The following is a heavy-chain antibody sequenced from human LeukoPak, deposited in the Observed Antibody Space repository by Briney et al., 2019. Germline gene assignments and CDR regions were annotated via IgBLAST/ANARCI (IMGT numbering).Heavy chain of an antibody. D-gene: IGHD2-2*01. V-gene: IGHV3-33*01. CDR3: ARDGSYGLPRGMDV. J-gene: IGHJ6*02. CDR1: GNLNTYG. CDR2: IWYDGNNK. Sequence: GRSLRLSCAASGNLNTYGMHWVRQAPGKGLGWVALIWYDGNNKYYADAVKGRFTISRDNSNNTLFLQMNSLRAEDTAVYYCARDGSYGLPRGMDVWGRGTTVTVSS.